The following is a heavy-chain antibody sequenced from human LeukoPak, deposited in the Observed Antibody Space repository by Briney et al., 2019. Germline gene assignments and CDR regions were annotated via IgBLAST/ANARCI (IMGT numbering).Heavy chain of an antibody. CDR2: MYNSGNT. D-gene: IGHD6-19*01. J-gene: IGHJ4*02. V-gene: IGHV4-61*01. CDR1: GGSVSSGSYY. CDR3: ARESSGWYYFDY. Sequence: PSETLSLTCTVSGGSVSSGSYYWSWIRQPPGRGLEWVGYMYNSGNTNYNPSLKSRVTISVDTSKNQFSLKLSSLSAAHSALYYCARESSGWYYFDYWSQGTLVAVSS.